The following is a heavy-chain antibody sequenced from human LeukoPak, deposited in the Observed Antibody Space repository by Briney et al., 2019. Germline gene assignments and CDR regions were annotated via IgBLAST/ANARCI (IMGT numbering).Heavy chain of an antibody. CDR2: IYHSGST. J-gene: IGHJ4*02. CDR1: GYSISSGYY. Sequence: PSETLSLTCAVSGYSISSGYYWGWIRQPPGKGPEWIGSIYHSGSTYYNPSLKSRVTISVDTSKNQFSLKLSSVTAADTAVYYCARGAVPAAFDYWGQGTLVTVSS. CDR3: ARGAVPAAFDY. D-gene: IGHD2-2*01. V-gene: IGHV4-38-2*01.